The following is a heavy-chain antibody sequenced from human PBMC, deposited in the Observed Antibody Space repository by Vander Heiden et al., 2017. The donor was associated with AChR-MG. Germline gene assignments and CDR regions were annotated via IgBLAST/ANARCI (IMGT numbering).Heavy chain of an antibody. Sequence: QVQLVQSGAEVKKPGSSVKVSCKASGGTFSSYAISWVRQAPGQGLEWMGGIIPIFGTANYAQKFQGRVTITADESTSTAYMELSSLRSEDTAVYYCARGYCSSTSCYNYYYYYYMDVWGKGTTVTVSS. CDR3: ARGYCSSTSCYNYYYYYYMDV. D-gene: IGHD2-2*02. CDR1: GGTFSSYA. CDR2: IIPIFGTA. V-gene: IGHV1-69*01. J-gene: IGHJ6*03.